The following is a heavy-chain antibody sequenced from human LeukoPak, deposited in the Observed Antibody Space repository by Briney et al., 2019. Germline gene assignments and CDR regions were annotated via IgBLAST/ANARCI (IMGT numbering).Heavy chain of an antibody. V-gene: IGHV1-2*02. CDR2: INPNSGGT. CDR1: RGTFSSYA. Sequence: ASVKVSCKASRGTFSSYAISWVRQAPGQGLEWMGWINPNSGGTNYAQKFYARVTMTRDTSISTAYMELSRLRSDDTAVFYCARSPDILTGENFDYWGQGTLVTVSS. CDR3: ARSPDILTGENFDY. D-gene: IGHD3-9*01. J-gene: IGHJ4*02.